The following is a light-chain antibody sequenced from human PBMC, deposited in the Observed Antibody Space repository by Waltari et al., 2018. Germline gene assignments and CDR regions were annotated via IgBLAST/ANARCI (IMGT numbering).Light chain of an antibody. CDR2: EAT. CDR3: QKYGTLPAT. J-gene: IGKJ1*01. Sequence: IVFTQYPGTLSLSPGESATLYCRASQRVRRFLAWYPQTLGQAPRLLIYEATSRATVIPDRFSGSGFGTDFSLIISRLEPEDFAVYYCQKYGTLPATFGQGTKVEIK. CDR1: QRVRRF. V-gene: IGKV3-20*01.